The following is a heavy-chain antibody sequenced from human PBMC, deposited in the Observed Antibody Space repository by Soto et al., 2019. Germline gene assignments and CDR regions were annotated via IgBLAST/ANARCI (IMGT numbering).Heavy chain of an antibody. D-gene: IGHD3-10*01. J-gene: IGHJ4*02. V-gene: IGHV3-23*01. CDR3: ARGSTDSYPGSRIFDL. CDR1: GLTFGSRA. CDR2: ITDTGGDA. Sequence: PGGSLRLSCVASGLTFGSRAMGWVRQAPGEGLQWVSTITDTGGDAKYADSVRGRFVISRDNSKKTLYLQMTSLTAEDSAMYFCARGSTDSYPGSRIFDLWGRGTLVTVSS.